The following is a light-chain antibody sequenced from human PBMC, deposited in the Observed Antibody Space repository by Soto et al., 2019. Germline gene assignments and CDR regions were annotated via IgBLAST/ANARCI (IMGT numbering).Light chain of an antibody. Sequence: SALTQPASLSGSPGQSITLSCPGTSSDFGGYNYVSWYQQHPGKAPKLMIYEVSNRPSGVSNRFSGSKSGNTASLTISGLQAEDEADYYCSSYTSSSTLVVFGTGNKGTVL. CDR1: SSDFGGYNY. CDR2: EVS. CDR3: SSYTSSSTLVV. J-gene: IGLJ1*01. V-gene: IGLV2-14*01.